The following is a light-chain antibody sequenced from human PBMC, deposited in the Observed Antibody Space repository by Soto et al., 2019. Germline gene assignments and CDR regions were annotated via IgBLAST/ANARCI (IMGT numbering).Light chain of an antibody. CDR2: KAS. CDR1: QSISSW. CDR3: QQYNDYSWT. V-gene: IGKV1-5*03. Sequence: DIQMTQSPSTLSASVGDRVTITCRASQSISSWLAWYQQKPGKAPNLLIYKASTLESGVPSRFSGGGSGTESTLTISSLQPDDFSTYYCQQYNDYSWTFGQGTKVDIK. J-gene: IGKJ1*01.